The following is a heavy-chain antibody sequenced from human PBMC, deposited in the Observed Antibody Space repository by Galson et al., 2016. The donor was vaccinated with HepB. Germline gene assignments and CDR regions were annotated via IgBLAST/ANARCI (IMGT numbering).Heavy chain of an antibody. J-gene: IGHJ4*02. CDR2: INPNSGAT. Sequence: SVKVSCKASGYNFISFHLHWVRQAPGQGLEWVGIINPNSGATTYAQNFQGRVTMTGDTTINTAYMELSSLRSDDTAVYFCARDGDRGYMVLLDHWGQGALVTVSS. D-gene: IGHD5-12*01. CDR1: GYNFISFH. V-gene: IGHV1-2*02. CDR3: ARDGDRGYMVLLDH.